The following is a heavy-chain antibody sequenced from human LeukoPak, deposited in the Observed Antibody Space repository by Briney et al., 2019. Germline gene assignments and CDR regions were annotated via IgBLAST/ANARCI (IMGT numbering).Heavy chain of an antibody. CDR3: ARAPIVGATYFDY. CDR1: GFTFSSYG. Sequence: PGGSLRLSCAASGFTFSSYGMHWVRQAPGKGLEWVAVISYDGSNKYYADSVKGRFTISRDNSKNTLYLQMNSLRAEDTAVYYCARAPIVGATYFDYWGQGTLVTVSS. V-gene: IGHV3-30*19. J-gene: IGHJ4*02. CDR2: ISYDGSNK. D-gene: IGHD1-26*01.